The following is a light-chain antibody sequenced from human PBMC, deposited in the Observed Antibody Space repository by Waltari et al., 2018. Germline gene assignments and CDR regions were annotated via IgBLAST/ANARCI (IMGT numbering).Light chain of an antibody. CDR3: AAWDESHYV. V-gene: IGLV1-47*01. Sequence: QSVLTQPPSASETPGQRVTISCSGSHSNLGSNYLYWYQHLPGRAPKLLIYRNNQRPSGCPVRFYGSKYGTSASLAISGLRSEDEGVYYCAAWDESHYVFGPGTEVTVL. J-gene: IGLJ1*01. CDR1: HSNLGSNY. CDR2: RNN.